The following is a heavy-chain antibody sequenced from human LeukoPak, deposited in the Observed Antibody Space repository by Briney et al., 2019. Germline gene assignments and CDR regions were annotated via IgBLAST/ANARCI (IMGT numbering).Heavy chain of an antibody. D-gene: IGHD3-22*01. J-gene: IGHJ3*02. CDR1: GGSISSYY. Sequence: SETLSLTCTVSGGSISSYYWSWIRQPPGKGLEWIGYIYYSGSTNYNPSLKSRVTISVDTSKNQFSLKLSSVTAADTAVYYCARVRSYYHDSSGYDAFDIWGQGTMVTVSS. V-gene: IGHV4-59*01. CDR2: IYYSGST. CDR3: ARVRSYYHDSSGYDAFDI.